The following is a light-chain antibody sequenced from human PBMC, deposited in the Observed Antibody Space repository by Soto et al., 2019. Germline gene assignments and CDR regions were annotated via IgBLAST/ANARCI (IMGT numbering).Light chain of an antibody. CDR1: SSDVGVYNY. Sequence: QSVLTQPASVSGSPGKSITISCTGASSDVGVYNYVSWYQQHPGKAPKLMIYDVSNRPSGVSNRFSGSKSGNTASLTISGLQAEDEADYYCNSYTSSSTYVFGTGTKLTVL. J-gene: IGLJ1*01. V-gene: IGLV2-14*01. CDR3: NSYTSSSTYV. CDR2: DVS.